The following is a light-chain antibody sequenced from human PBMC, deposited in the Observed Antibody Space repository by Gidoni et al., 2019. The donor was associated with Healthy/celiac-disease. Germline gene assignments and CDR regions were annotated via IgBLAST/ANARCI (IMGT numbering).Light chain of an antibody. CDR1: QSISSY. V-gene: IGKV1-39*01. CDR2: AAS. CDR3: QQSYSTSYT. J-gene: IGKJ2*01. Sequence: DIQMTKSPSSLSASVGDRVTITGRSSQSISSYLNWYQQKPGKAPKLLIYAASSLQSGVPSRFSGSGSGTDFTLTISSLQPEDFATYYCQQSYSTSYTFXXXTKLEIK.